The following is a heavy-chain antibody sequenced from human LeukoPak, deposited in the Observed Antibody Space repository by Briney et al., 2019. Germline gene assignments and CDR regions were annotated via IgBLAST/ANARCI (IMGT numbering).Heavy chain of an antibody. CDR1: GGSFSGYY. J-gene: IGHJ4*02. V-gene: IGHV4-34*01. D-gene: IGHD6-19*01. Sequence: PSETLSLTCAVYGGSFSGYYWSWIRQPPGKGLEWIGEINHSGSTNYNPSLKSRVTISVDTSKNQFSLKLSSVTAADTAVYYCARSRNLSRAVAGDYWGQGALVTVSS. CDR2: INHSGST. CDR3: ARSRNLSRAVAGDY.